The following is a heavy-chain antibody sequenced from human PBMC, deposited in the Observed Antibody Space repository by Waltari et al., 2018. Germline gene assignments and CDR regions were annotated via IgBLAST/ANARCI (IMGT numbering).Heavy chain of an antibody. J-gene: IGHJ4*02. Sequence: QVQLQESGPGLVKPSETLSLTCTVSGGSISSYYWSWIRQPAGKGLEWIGRIYTSGSTNYNPPLKSRVTMSVDTSKNQFSLKLSSVTAADTAVYYCARDLRVYYYGSGSYYKSNDYYFDYWGQGTLVTVSS. CDR2: IYTSGST. V-gene: IGHV4-4*07. CDR1: GGSISSYY. CDR3: ARDLRVYYYGSGSYYKSNDYYFDY. D-gene: IGHD3-10*01.